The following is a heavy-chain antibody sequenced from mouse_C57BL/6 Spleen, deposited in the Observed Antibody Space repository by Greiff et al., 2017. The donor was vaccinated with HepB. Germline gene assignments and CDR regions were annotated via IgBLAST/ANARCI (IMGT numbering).Heavy chain of an antibody. J-gene: IGHJ2*01. V-gene: IGHV1-54*01. CDR3: AREGNYGRFFDY. CDR2: INPGSGGT. Sequence: QVQLKQSGAELVRPGTSVKVSCKASGYAFTNYLIEWVKQRPGQGLEWIGVINPGSGGTNYNEKFKGKATLTADKSSSTAYMQLSSLTSEDSAVYFCAREGNYGRFFDYWGQGTTLTVSS. CDR1: GYAFTNYL. D-gene: IGHD1-1*02.